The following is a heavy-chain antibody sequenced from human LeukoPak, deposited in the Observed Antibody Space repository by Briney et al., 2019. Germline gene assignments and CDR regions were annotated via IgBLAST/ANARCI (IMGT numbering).Heavy chain of an antibody. J-gene: IGHJ5*02. CDR1: GGSISSYY. D-gene: IGHD6-13*01. CDR2: IYYSGST. V-gene: IGHV4-59*01. CDR3: ARAQYSSSTNWSDP. Sequence: SETLSLTCTVSGGSISSYYWSWIRQPPGKGLEWIGYIYYSGSTNYNPSLKSRVTISVDTSKNQFSLKLSSVTAADTAVYYCARAQYSSSTNWSDPWGQGTLVTVSS.